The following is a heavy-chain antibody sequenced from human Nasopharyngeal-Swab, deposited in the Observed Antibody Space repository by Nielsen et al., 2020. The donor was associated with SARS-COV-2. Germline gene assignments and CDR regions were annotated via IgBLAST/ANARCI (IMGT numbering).Heavy chain of an antibody. CDR3: VRGEYGNSANWFDP. D-gene: IGHD4-11*01. V-gene: IGHV4-34*12. CDR2: IIHSGST. Sequence: SETLSLTCALYGGSFSGYYWSWIRQPPGKGLEWIGEIIHSGSTNYNPSLKSRVTISVDTSKNQFSLRLTSVTAADTAVYYCVRGEYGNSANWFDPWGQGALVTVSS. CDR1: GGSFSGYY. J-gene: IGHJ5*02.